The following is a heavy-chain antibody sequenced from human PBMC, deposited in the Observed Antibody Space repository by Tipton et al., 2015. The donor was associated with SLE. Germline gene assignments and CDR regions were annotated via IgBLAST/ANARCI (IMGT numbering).Heavy chain of an antibody. Sequence: SLRLSCAASGFTFSSTWMHWVRQAPGKGLEWVDRINSDGSSTRFADSVKGRFTFSRDNAKNTLYLEMNNLRAEDTAVYYCARASTSLFDYWGQGTLVTVSS. J-gene: IGHJ4*02. CDR2: INSDGSST. V-gene: IGHV3-74*01. CDR3: ARASTSLFDY. CDR1: GFTFSSTW. D-gene: IGHD1-1*01.